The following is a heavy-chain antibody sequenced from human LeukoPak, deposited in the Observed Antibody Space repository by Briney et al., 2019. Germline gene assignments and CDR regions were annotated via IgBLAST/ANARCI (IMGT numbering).Heavy chain of an antibody. V-gene: IGHV1-46*01. CDR3: ARGPGSGSYGGQVDY. J-gene: IGHJ4*02. D-gene: IGHD3-10*01. CDR2: INPSGGST. CDR1: GYTFTSYY. Sequence: ASVKASCKASGYTFTSYYMHWVRQAPGQGLEWMGIINPSGGSTSYAQKFQGRVTMTRDTSTSTVYMELSSLRSEDTAVYYCARGPGSGSYGGQVDYWGQGTLVTVSS.